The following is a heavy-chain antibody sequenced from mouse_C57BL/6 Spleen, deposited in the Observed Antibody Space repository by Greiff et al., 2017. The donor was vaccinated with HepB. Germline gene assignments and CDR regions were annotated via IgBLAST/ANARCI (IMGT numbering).Heavy chain of an antibody. J-gene: IGHJ3*01. CDR1: GYSITSGYY. CDR2: ISYDGSN. CDR3: ARGGDYDPPFFAY. D-gene: IGHD2-4*01. Sequence: EVKLQESGPGLVKPSQSLSLTCSVTGYSITSGYYWNWIRQFPGNKLEWLGYISYDGSNNYNPSLKNRISITRDTSKNQFFLKLNSVTTEDTATYYCARGGDYDPPFFAYWGQGTLVTVSA. V-gene: IGHV3-6*01.